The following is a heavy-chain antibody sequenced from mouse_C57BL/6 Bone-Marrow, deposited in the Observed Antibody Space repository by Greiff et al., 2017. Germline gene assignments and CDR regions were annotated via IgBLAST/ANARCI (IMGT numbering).Heavy chain of an antibody. Sequence: VQLHQSGAELVRPGASVKLSCTASGFNIKDDYMTWVKQRPEQCLDWIGWIAPENGDTEYASKFQGKATITADTSSNTAYLQLSSLTSEDTAVYYCTSIYYDYDYAMDYWGQGTSVTVSS. D-gene: IGHD2-4*01. CDR3: TSIYYDYDYAMDY. CDR1: GFNIKDDY. J-gene: IGHJ4*01. V-gene: IGHV14-4*01. CDR2: IAPENGDT.